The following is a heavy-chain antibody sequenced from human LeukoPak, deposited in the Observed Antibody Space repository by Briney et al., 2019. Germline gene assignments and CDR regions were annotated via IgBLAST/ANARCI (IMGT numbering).Heavy chain of an antibody. D-gene: IGHD6-19*01. CDR3: ARQGGAVAGRAVDY. Sequence: SSETLSLTCTVSGASLSSYYWSWIRQPPGKGLEWIGYIYYSGSTDYNPSPKSRVTISVDTSKNQFSLKLSSVTAADTAVYYCARQGGAVAGRAVDYWGQGTLVTVSS. CDR2: IYYSGST. V-gene: IGHV4-59*08. J-gene: IGHJ4*02. CDR1: GASLSSYY.